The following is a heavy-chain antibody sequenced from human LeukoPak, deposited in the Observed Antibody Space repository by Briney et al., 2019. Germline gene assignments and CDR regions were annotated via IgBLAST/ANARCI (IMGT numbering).Heavy chain of an antibody. CDR3: AKNRRIFGRTLQRHYMDV. CDR1: GFTFRSYG. V-gene: IGHV3-30*02. Sequence: SGGSLRLSCVVSGFTFRSYGMHWVREAPGKGREWVAFMTYDGSKRPYADSVKGRFTISRDNSKNTLYLQMDGLRPEDTAVYYCAKNRRIFGRTLQRHYMDVWGKGTTVAVSS. J-gene: IGHJ6*03. D-gene: IGHD3-3*01. CDR2: MTYDGSKR.